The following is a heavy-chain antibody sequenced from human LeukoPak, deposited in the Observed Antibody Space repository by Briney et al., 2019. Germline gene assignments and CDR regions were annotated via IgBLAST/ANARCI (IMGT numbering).Heavy chain of an antibody. D-gene: IGHD3-10*01. CDR3: ARDAVWFGELLYLPYFDY. CDR2: IYPGDSDT. CDR1: GYSFTSYW. Sequence: GESLKISCKGSGYSFTSYWIGWVRQMPGKGLEWMRIIYPGDSDTRYSPSFQGQVTISADKSISTAYLQWSSLKASDTAMYYCARDAVWFGELLYLPYFDYWGQGTLVTVSS. V-gene: IGHV5-51*01. J-gene: IGHJ4*02.